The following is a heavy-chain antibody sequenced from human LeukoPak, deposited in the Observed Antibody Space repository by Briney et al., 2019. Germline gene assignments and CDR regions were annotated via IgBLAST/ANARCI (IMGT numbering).Heavy chain of an antibody. D-gene: IGHD3-10*01. Sequence: SETLSLTCAVSGGSISSGGYSWSWIRQPPGKGLEWIGYIYHSGSTYYNPSLKSRVTISVDRSKNQFSLKLSSVTAADTAVYYCARVILWFGELSNNWFDPWAREPWSPSPQ. CDR2: IYHSGST. V-gene: IGHV4-30-2*01. CDR3: ARVILWFGELSNNWFDP. CDR1: GGSISSGGYS. J-gene: IGHJ5*02.